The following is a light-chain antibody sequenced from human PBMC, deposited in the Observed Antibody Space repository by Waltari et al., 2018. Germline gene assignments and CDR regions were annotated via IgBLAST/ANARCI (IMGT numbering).Light chain of an antibody. CDR3: QAWVTSTVI. CDR1: KLGNEY. Sequence: SYELTQPPSVSVSPGRTASITCSGDKLGNEYVSWYQQKAGQSPVVVIYQNTKRPSGIPERFSGSNAGNTATLTIGGTQAMDEADYYCQAWVTSTVIFGGGTKLTVL. CDR2: QNT. V-gene: IGLV3-1*01. J-gene: IGLJ2*01.